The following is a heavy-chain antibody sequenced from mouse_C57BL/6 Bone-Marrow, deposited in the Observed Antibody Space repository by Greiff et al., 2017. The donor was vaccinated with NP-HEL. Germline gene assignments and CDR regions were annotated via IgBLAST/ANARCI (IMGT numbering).Heavy chain of an antibody. V-gene: IGHV1-81*01. CDR2: IYPRSGNT. CDR1: GYTFTSYG. J-gene: IGHJ3*01. Sequence: VMLQQSGAELARPGASVKLSCKASGYTFTSYGISWVKQRTGQGLEWIGEIYPRSGNTYYNEKFKGKATLTADKSSSTAYMELRSLTSEDSAVYFCAREGGLSWFAYWGQGTLVTVSA. CDR3: AREGGLSWFAY. D-gene: IGHD3-3*01.